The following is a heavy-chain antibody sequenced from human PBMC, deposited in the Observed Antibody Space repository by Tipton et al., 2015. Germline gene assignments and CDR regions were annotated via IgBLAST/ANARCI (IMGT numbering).Heavy chain of an antibody. D-gene: IGHD3-16*01. CDR1: GEALGNYY. CDR3: ARIRGRYVMDY. CDR2: IYSSGST. V-gene: IGHV4-59*12. J-gene: IGHJ4*02. Sequence: GEALGNYYWNWIRQPAGKGLEWIGYIYSSGSTTYAPSLKGRVTISVDTSKNQFFLNLSSVTAADTAVYYCARIRGRYVMDYWGQGTLVTVSS.